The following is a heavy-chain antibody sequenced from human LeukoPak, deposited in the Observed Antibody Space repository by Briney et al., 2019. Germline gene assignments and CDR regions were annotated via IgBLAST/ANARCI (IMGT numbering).Heavy chain of an antibody. V-gene: IGHV1-18*01. CDR1: GYTFTSYG. D-gene: IGHD3-3*01. CDR2: ISAYNGNT. CDR3: ARGGPTYYDFWSGYDACDY. Sequence: ASVKVSCTASGYTFTSYGISWVRQAPGQGLEGMGWISAYNGNTDYEQKLQGRVTMTTDTSTSTAYMGLRSLRSDDTAVYYCARGGPTYYDFWSGYDACDYWGQGTLVTVSS. J-gene: IGHJ4*02.